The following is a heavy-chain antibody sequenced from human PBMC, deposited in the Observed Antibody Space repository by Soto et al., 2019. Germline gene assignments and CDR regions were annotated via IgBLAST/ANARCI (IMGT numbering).Heavy chain of an antibody. J-gene: IGHJ5*02. D-gene: IGHD6-13*01. CDR1: GFTFSSYA. V-gene: IGHV3-23*01. CDR2: ISGSGGST. Sequence: EVQLLESGGGLVQPGGSLRLSCAASGFTFSSYAMSWVRQAPGKGLEWVSAISGSGGSTYYADSVKGRFTISRDNSKNTLYLQMNSLRAEDTAVYYGAKDPRYSCSWARSWFEPWGQGTLVSVSS. CDR3: AKDPRYSCSWARSWFEP.